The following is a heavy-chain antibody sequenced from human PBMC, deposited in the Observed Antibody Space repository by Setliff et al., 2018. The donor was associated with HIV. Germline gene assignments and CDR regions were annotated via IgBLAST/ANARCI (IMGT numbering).Heavy chain of an antibody. D-gene: IGHD1-1*01. J-gene: IGHJ6*02. V-gene: IGHV1-18*01. CDR3: AREGVREPPSNTLYYGMDV. Sequence: ASVKVSCKASGYTFTSYGISWVRQAPGQGLEWMGWISAYNGNTNYAQNFQGRVTMTTDTSTSTVYMELRSLRFDDTAVYYCAREGVREPPSNTLYYGMDVWGQGTTVTSP. CDR1: GYTFTSYG. CDR2: ISAYNGNT.